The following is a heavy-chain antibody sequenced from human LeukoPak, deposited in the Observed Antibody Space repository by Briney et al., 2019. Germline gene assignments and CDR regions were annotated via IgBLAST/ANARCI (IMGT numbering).Heavy chain of an antibody. Sequence: SETLSLACTVSGGSISSYYWSWIRQPPGKGLEWIGYIYTSGSTNYNPSLKSRVTISVDTSKNQFSLKLSSVTAADTAVYYCARFRLGRYFDYWGQGTLVTVSS. CDR2: IYTSGST. V-gene: IGHV4-4*09. CDR1: GGSISSYY. D-gene: IGHD3-22*01. J-gene: IGHJ4*02. CDR3: ARFRLGRYFDY.